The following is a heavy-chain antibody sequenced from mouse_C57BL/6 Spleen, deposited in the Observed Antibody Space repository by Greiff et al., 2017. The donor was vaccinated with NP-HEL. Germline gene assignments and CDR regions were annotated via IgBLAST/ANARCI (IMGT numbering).Heavy chain of an antibody. J-gene: IGHJ2*01. V-gene: IGHV1-26*01. Sequence: EVQLQQSGPELVKPGASVKISCKASGYTFTDYYMNWVKQSHGKSLEWIGDINPNNGGTSYNQKFKGKATLTVDKSSSTAYMELRSLTSEDSAVYYCARRPDYFDYWGQGTTLTVSS. CDR2: INPNNGGT. CDR1: GYTFTDYY. CDR3: ARRPDYFDY.